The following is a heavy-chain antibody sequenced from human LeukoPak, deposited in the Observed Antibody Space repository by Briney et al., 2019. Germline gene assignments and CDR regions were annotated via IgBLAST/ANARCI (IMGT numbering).Heavy chain of an antibody. Sequence: GGSLRLSCAASGFTFSNDWMHWVRQAPGKGLVWVSRINTDGSTTTYADSVKGRFTISRDNAKNTLYLQMNSLRVEDTAVYYCARGRGGSYHYWGQGTLVTASS. CDR3: ARGRGGSYHY. CDR1: GFTFSNDW. D-gene: IGHD1-26*01. CDR2: INTDGSTT. J-gene: IGHJ4*02. V-gene: IGHV3-74*01.